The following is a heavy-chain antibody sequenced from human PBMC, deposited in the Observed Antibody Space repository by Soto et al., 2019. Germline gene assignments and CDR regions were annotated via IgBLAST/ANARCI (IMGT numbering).Heavy chain of an antibody. Sequence: ASVKVSCKASGGTFSSYTISWVRQAPGQGLEWMGWMNPNSGNTGYAQKFQGRVTMTRNTSISTAYMELSSLRSEDTAVYYCASVAGTLAFWGKGTLVTVSS. CDR3: ASVAGTLAF. D-gene: IGHD3-3*02. CDR2: MNPNSGNT. CDR1: GGTFSSYT. V-gene: IGHV1-8*02. J-gene: IGHJ4*02.